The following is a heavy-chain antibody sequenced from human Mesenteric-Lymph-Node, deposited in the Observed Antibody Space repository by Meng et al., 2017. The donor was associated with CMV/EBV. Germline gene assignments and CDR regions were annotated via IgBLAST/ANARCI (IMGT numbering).Heavy chain of an antibody. CDR2: VYSSGST. J-gene: IGHJ4*02. CDR3: AREGYSSSWYGDY. Sequence: SETLSLTCTVSGGSVSSYYWSWIRQPAGKGLEWIGRVYSSGSTNSCPSLKTRVTVSVDTSKNQFSLKLSSVTAADTAVYYCAREGYSSSWYGDYWGQGTLVTVSS. CDR1: GGSVSSYY. D-gene: IGHD6-13*01. V-gene: IGHV4-4*07.